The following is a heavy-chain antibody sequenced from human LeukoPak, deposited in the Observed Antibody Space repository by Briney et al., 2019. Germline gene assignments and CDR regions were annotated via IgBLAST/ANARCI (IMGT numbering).Heavy chain of an antibody. D-gene: IGHD6-19*01. CDR3: TTAHSSGWYLRSYYYFDY. J-gene: IGHJ4*02. CDR1: GFTFSNAW. V-gene: IGHV3-15*01. Sequence: GGSLRLSCAASGFTFSNAWMSWVRQAPGKGLEWVGRIKSKTDGGTTDYAAPVKGRFTISRDDSKNTLYLQMNSLKTEDTAVYYCTTAHSSGWYLRSYYYFDYWGQGTLVTVSS. CDR2: IKSKTDGGTT.